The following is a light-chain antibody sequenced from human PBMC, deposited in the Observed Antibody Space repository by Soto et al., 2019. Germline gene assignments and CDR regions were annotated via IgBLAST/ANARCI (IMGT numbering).Light chain of an antibody. J-gene: IGLJ2*01. V-gene: IGLV2-11*01. Sequence: QSALTQPRSVSGSPGQSVTISCTGTSSDVGGYNYVSWHQRHPGKAPKLIISDITKRPSGVPDRFSGSKSGNTASLTISGLQAEDEADYDCCTYAGSDILIFGGGTQLTVL. CDR3: CTYAGSDILI. CDR1: SSDVGGYNY. CDR2: DIT.